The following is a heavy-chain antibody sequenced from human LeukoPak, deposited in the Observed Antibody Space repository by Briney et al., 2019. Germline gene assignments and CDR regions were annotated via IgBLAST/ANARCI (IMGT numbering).Heavy chain of an antibody. Sequence: SETLSLTCAVYGGSFSGYYWSWIRQPPGKGLEWIGEINHSGSTNYNPSLKSRVTISVDTSKNQFSLKLSSVTAADTAVYYCARGGRGAYDFWSGYYYWGQGTLVTVSS. V-gene: IGHV4-34*01. CDR2: INHSGST. J-gene: IGHJ4*02. CDR3: ARGGRGAYDFWSGYYY. CDR1: GGSFSGYY. D-gene: IGHD3-3*01.